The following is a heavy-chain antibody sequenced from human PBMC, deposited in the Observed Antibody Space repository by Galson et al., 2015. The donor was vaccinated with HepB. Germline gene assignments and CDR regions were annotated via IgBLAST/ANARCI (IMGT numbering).Heavy chain of an antibody. V-gene: IGHV4-34*01. D-gene: IGHD5-18*01. CDR2: INHSGST. CDR3: ARLGIQLWFPLGSYYYYGMDV. J-gene: IGHJ6*02. Sequence: SETLSLTCAVYGGSFSGYYWSWIRQPPGKGLEWIGEINHSGSTNYNPSLKSRVTISVDTSKNQFSLKLSSVTAADTAVYYCARLGIQLWFPLGSYYYYGMDVWGQGTTVTVSS. CDR1: GGSFSGYY.